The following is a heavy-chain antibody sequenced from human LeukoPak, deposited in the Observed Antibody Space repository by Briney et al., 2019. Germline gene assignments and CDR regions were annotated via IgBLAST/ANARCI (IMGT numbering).Heavy chain of an antibody. J-gene: IGHJ4*02. Sequence: GGSLRLSCAASGFTFSSYDMHWVRQATRRGLEWVSSIGTEADTYYPGSVKGRFTISRENAKGSLYLQMNSLRAGDTAVYYCARGPIVGITETKGYFDYWGQGILVTVSS. V-gene: IGHV3-13*01. CDR3: ARGPIVGITETKGYFDY. CDR2: IGTEADT. CDR1: GFTFSSYD. D-gene: IGHD1-7*01.